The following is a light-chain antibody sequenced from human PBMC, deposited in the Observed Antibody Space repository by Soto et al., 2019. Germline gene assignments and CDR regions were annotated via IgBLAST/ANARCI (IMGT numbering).Light chain of an antibody. CDR2: GAS. J-gene: IGKJ3*01. V-gene: IGKV3-20*01. Sequence: EIVLTQSPGTLSLSPGERATLSCRASQSVSSSYLAWYQQIPGQAPRLLIYGASSRSTGITDRFSGSGSGTDFTLTISRLEPEDFAVYYCQQYGSSPWLFTFGPGTKVDIK. CDR3: QQYGSSPWLFT. CDR1: QSVSSSY.